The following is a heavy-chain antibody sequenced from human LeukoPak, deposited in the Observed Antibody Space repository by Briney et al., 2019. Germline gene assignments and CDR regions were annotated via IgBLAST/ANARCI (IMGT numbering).Heavy chain of an antibody. CDR3: AKDSLPPIYSSGWYTYFDY. J-gene: IGHJ4*02. D-gene: IGHD6-19*01. CDR1: GFTFSSYA. Sequence: GGSLRLSCAASGFTFSSYAMSWVRQAPGKGLEWVSAISGSGGSTYYADSVKGRFTISRDNSKNTLYLQMNSLRAEDTAVYYCAKDSLPPIYSSGWYTYFDYWGQGTLVTVSS. V-gene: IGHV3-23*01. CDR2: ISGSGGST.